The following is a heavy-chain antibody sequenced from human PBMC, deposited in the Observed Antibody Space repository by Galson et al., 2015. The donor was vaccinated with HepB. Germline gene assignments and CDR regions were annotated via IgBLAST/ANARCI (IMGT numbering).Heavy chain of an antibody. V-gene: IGHV3-30-3*01. CDR1: GFTFSSYA. CDR3: ARDYGGNSRYYYYGMDV. CDR2: ISYDGSNK. Sequence: SLRLSCAASGFTFSSYAMHWVRRAPGKGLEWVAVISYDGSNKYYADSVKGRFTISRDNSKNTLYLQMNSLRAEDTAVYYCARDYGGNSRYYYYGMDVWGQGTTVTVSS. J-gene: IGHJ6*02. D-gene: IGHD4-23*01.